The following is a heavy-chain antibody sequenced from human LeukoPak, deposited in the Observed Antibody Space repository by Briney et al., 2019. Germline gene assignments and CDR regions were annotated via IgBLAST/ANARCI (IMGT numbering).Heavy chain of an antibody. D-gene: IGHD6-13*01. CDR1: GFTFSSYS. CDR2: ISSSSSYI. V-gene: IGHV3-21*01. J-gene: IGHJ4*02. CDR3: ARDSPPSLRIAAAAFDY. Sequence: GGSLRLSCAASGFTFSSYSMNWVRQAPGKGLEWVSSISSSSSYIYYADSVKGRFTISRDNAKNSLYLQMNSLRAEDTAVYYCARDSPPSLRIAAAAFDYWGQGTLVTVSS.